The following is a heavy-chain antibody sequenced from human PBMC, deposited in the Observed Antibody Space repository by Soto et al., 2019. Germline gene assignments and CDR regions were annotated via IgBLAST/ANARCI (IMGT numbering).Heavy chain of an antibody. J-gene: IGHJ4*01. V-gene: IGHV1-3*01. Sequence: ASVKVSCKASGYTFTSYAMHWVRQAPGQRLEWMGWINAGNGNTKYSQKFQGRVTITRDTSASTAYMELSSLRSEDTAVYYCARHVVESLSFGERVHHFDYWGHGILVTVSS. CDR3: ARHVVESLSFGERVHHFDY. CDR1: GYTFTSYA. D-gene: IGHD3-10*01. CDR2: INAGNGNT.